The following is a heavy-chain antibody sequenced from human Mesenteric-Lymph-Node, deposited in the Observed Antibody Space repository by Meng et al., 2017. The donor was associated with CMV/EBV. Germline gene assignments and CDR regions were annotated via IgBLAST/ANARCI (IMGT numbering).Heavy chain of an antibody. D-gene: IGHD3-10*01. CDR2: ISCSGSTT. CDR3: ARDTPGD. J-gene: IGHJ4*02. CDR1: GFTFSSYE. Sequence: GGSLRLSCAASGFTFSSYEMNWVRQAPGKGLEWVSKISCSGSTTHYADSVKGRFTISRDNAKNSLYLQMNSLRAEDTAVYYCARDTPGDWGQGTLVTVSS. V-gene: IGHV3-48*03.